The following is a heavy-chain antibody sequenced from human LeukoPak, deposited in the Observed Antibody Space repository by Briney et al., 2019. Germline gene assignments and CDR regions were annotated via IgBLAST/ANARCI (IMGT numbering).Heavy chain of an antibody. J-gene: IGHJ4*02. CDR2: IYYSGST. CDR3: ARLGGFDY. D-gene: IGHD1-26*01. CDR1: GGSISSSSYY. Sequence: SXTLSLTCTVSGGSISSSSYYWGWSRQPPGKGREWIVSIYYSGSTYYNPSLMRRVTISVDTSKNQFSLKLSSVTAADTAVYYRARLGGFDYWGQGTLVTVSS. V-gene: IGHV4-39*01.